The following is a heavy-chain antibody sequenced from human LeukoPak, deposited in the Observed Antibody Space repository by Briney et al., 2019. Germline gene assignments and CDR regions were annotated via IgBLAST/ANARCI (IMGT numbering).Heavy chain of an antibody. CDR3: AGHLATSGSYPLDY. D-gene: IGHD2-15*01. V-gene: IGHV3-23*01. CDR2: ISGIGNAI. Sequence: GGSLRLSCAASGFTFTDYALSWVRQAPGKGLEWVSAISGIGNAIFYADSVKGRFTISRDSSKNTLSLQMASLTAEDTAVYYCAGHLATSGSYPLDYWGQGTLVTVSS. CDR1: GFTFTDYA. J-gene: IGHJ4*02.